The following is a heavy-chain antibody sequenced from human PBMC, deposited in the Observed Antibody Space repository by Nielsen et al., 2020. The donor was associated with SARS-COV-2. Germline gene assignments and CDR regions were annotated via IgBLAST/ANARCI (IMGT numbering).Heavy chain of an antibody. V-gene: IGHV3-21*01. CDR2: ISSISGHI. D-gene: IGHD2-15*01. CDR1: GFTFSAYY. CDR3: VRGPVVEGPLFDY. J-gene: IGHJ4*02. Sequence: GESLKISCAASGFTFSAYYMTWIRQAPGKGLEWVSSISSISGHIYYADSVTGRLTISTDNAKNSLYLQMNSLRAEDTATYYCVRGPVVEGPLFDYWGQGTLVTVSS.